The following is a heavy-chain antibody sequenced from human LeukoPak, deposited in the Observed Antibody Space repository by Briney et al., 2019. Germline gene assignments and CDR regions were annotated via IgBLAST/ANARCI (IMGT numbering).Heavy chain of an antibody. Sequence: GGSLRLSCAASGFTFNNYAMSWVRQAPGKGLEWVAVISYDGSNKYYADSVKGRFTISRDNSKNTLYLQMNSLRAEDTAVYYCARDLRSNLAYYYYYGMDVWGQGTTVTVSS. CDR3: ARDLRSNLAYYYYYGMDV. D-gene: IGHD4-11*01. CDR2: ISYDGSNK. J-gene: IGHJ6*02. CDR1: GFTFNNYA. V-gene: IGHV3-30-3*01.